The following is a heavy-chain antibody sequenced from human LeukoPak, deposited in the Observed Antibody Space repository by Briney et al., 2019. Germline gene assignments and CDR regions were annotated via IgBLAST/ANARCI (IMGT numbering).Heavy chain of an antibody. V-gene: IGHV3-48*01. Sequence: GGSLRLSCAASGFTFSSYSMNWVRQAPGKGLEWVSYISSSSSTIYYADSVKGRFTISRDNAKNSLYLQMNSLRAEDTAVYYCARDLTVTTPWSGWFDPWGQGTLVTVSS. CDR2: ISSSSSTI. D-gene: IGHD4-17*01. J-gene: IGHJ5*02. CDR3: ARDLTVTTPWSGWFDP. CDR1: GFTFSSYS.